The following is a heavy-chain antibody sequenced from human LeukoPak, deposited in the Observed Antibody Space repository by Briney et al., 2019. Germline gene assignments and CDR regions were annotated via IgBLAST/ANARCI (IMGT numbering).Heavy chain of an antibody. Sequence: PGGSLRLSCAASGFTFSSYEMNWVRQAPGKGLEWVSYIRSSGSTIYYAEPVKGRFTISRVNAENSLYLQMNSLRAEDTAVYYCARVTYDYVWGSYRTPFDYWGQGTLVTVSS. V-gene: IGHV3-48*03. CDR3: ARVTYDYVWGSYRTPFDY. D-gene: IGHD3-16*02. J-gene: IGHJ4*02. CDR2: IRSSGSTI. CDR1: GFTFSSYE.